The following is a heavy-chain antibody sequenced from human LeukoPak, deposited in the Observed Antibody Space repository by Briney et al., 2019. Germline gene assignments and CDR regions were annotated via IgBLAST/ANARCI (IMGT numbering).Heavy chain of an antibody. Sequence: SETLSLTCTVSGGSISSYYWSWIRQPPGKGLEWIGYIYYSGSTNYNPSLKSRVTISVDTSKNQFSLKLSSVTAADTAVYYCARTYYDILTGHESYFDYWGQGTLVTVSP. V-gene: IGHV4-59*08. D-gene: IGHD3-9*01. J-gene: IGHJ4*02. CDR3: ARTYYDILTGHESYFDY. CDR1: GGSISSYY. CDR2: IYYSGST.